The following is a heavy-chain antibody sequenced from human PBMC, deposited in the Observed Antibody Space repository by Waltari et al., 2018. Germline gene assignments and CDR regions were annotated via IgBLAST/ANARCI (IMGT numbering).Heavy chain of an antibody. V-gene: IGHV4-59*08. CDR3: AMTPTIFGVAAGWFDP. CDR2: IYYSGST. Sequence: QVQLQESGPGLVKPSETLSLTCTVSGGSISSYYWSWLRQPPGKGLEWIGYIYYSGSTNYNPSLKSRVTISVDTSKNQFSLKLSSVTAADTAVYYCAMTPTIFGVAAGWFDPWGQGTLVTVSS. J-gene: IGHJ5*02. CDR1: GGSISSYY. D-gene: IGHD3-3*01.